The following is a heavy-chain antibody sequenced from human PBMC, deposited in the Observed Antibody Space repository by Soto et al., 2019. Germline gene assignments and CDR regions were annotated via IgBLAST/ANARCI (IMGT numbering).Heavy chain of an antibody. CDR1: GGSLSGYY. Sequence: QVQLQQWGAGLLKPSETLSLTCAVYGGSLSGYYWSWIRQTPGKGREWIGEINHSGTNSYNPSLKSRAPIPIDTSKNQFSPKLPSVAAADTAVYYCARGGDCGDYWGQGALVTVSS. J-gene: IGHJ4*02. D-gene: IGHD2-21*02. CDR2: INHSGTN. V-gene: IGHV4-34*01. CDR3: ARGGDCGDY.